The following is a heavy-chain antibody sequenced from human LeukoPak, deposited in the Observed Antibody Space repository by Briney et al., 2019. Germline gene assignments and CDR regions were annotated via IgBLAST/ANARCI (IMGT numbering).Heavy chain of an antibody. V-gene: IGHV4-34*01. CDR1: GASFSGYY. CDR3: ARGGYSGYDFREYYFDY. Sequence: PSETLSLTCAVYGASFSGYYWSWIRQPPGKGLEWIGEINHSASTNHNPSLKSRVTISVDTSKNQFSLKLSSVTAADTAVYYCARGGYSGYDFREYYFDYWGQGTLVTVSS. CDR2: INHSAST. J-gene: IGHJ4*02. D-gene: IGHD5-12*01.